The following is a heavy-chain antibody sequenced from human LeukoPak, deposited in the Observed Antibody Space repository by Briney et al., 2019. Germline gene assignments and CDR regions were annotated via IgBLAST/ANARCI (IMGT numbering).Heavy chain of an antibody. Sequence: GGSLRLSCEASGFTFSRYAMSWVRQAPGKGLEWVSGIDGSGGRGEKTYYADSVKGRFTISRDNSKNTLYLQMNSLRAEDTAVYYCAFSSSSRYYYYYYMDVWGKGTTVTVSS. CDR3: AFSSSSRYYYYYYMDV. CDR1: GFTFSRYA. D-gene: IGHD6-6*01. CDR2: IDGSGGRGEKT. V-gene: IGHV3-23*01. J-gene: IGHJ6*03.